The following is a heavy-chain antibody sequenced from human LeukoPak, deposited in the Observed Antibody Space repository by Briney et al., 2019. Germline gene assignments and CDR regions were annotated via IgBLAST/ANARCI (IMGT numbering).Heavy chain of an antibody. D-gene: IGHD3-22*01. V-gene: IGHV3-30*04. CDR1: GFTFSSYA. CDR2: ISYDGSNK. Sequence: GGSLRLSCAASGFTFSSYAMHWVRQAPGKGLEWVAVISYDGSNKYYADSVKGRFTISRDNSKNTLYLQMNSLRAEDTAVYYCAKGPRDDSSGTWGQGTLVTVSS. J-gene: IGHJ5*02. CDR3: AKGPRDDSSGT.